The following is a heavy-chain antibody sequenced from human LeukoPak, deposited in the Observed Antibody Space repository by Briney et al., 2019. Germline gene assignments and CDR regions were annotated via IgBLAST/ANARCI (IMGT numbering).Heavy chain of an antibody. Sequence: GASVKVSCKASGGTFSSYGISWVRQAPGQGLEWMGWISAYNGNTNYAQKLQGRVTMTTDTSTSTAYTELRSLRSDDTAVYYCARQTRREQWLVDYWGQGTLVTVSS. V-gene: IGHV1-18*01. D-gene: IGHD6-19*01. CDR2: ISAYNGNT. J-gene: IGHJ4*02. CDR1: GGTFSSYG. CDR3: ARQTRREQWLVDY.